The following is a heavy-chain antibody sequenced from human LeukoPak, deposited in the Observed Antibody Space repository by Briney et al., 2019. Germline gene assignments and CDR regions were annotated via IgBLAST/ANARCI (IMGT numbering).Heavy chain of an antibody. V-gene: IGHV3-74*01. CDR2: INSDGSTT. CDR3: ARVIYSGWEGELSD. Sequence: GGSLRLSCAASGFTFSSYWMHWVRQAPGKGLVWVSRINSDGSTTNYADSVMGRFTISRDNAKNTLYLQMNSLRAEDTAVYYCARVIYSGWEGELSDWGQGTLVTVSS. J-gene: IGHJ4*02. D-gene: IGHD6-19*01. CDR1: GFTFSSYW.